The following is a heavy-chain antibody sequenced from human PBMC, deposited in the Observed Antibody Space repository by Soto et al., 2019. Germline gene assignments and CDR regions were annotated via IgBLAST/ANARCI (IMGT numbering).Heavy chain of an antibody. V-gene: IGHV3-7*01. CDR2: MNQDGSQN. D-gene: IGHD3-16*01. J-gene: IGHJ4*01. Sequence: EVQLVESGGGLVQPGGSLRLSCAASGFTFSSYWMSWVRQAPGKGLEWVANMNQDGSQNFYVDSVKGRFTISRDNAKTSLYLQMNSLRDEETAVYYCARDDGWGWIRFYYWGRGTLVTGSS. CDR3: ARDDGWGWIRFYY. CDR1: GFTFSSYW.